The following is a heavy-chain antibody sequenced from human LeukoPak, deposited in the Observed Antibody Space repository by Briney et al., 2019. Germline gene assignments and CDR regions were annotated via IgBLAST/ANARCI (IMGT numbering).Heavy chain of an antibody. CDR2: FYHSGIT. D-gene: IGHD5-24*01. Sequence: PSETLSLTCTVSGYPFTSGYFWGWIRQPPGSGLQWIGSFYHSGITYYNPSLKSRVTISVDTSKNQFSLKLSSVTAADTAVYYCARLLRDGYNLYFDYWGQGTLVTVSS. V-gene: IGHV4-38-2*02. CDR1: GYPFTSGYF. CDR3: ARLLRDGYNLYFDY. J-gene: IGHJ4*02.